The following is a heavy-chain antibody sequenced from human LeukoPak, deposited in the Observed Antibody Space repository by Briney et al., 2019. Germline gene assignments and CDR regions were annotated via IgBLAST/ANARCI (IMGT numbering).Heavy chain of an antibody. V-gene: IGHV1-69*01. CDR2: IIPIFGTA. D-gene: IGHD6-13*01. J-gene: IGHJ4*02. Sequence: SVKVSCKASGGTFSSYAISWVRQAPGQGLEWMGGIIPIFGTANYAQKFQGRVTITADESTSTAYMELSSLRSEDTAVFYCARSGRGHSSSWPTRVYYFDYWGQGTLVTVSS. CDR1: GGTFSSYA. CDR3: ARSGRGHSSSWPTRVYYFDY.